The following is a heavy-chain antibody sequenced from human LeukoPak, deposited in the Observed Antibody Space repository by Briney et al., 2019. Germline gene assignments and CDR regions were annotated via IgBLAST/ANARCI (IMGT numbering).Heavy chain of an antibody. CDR1: GGTFSSYA. CDR3: ARGGLRFLEWLLNS. CDR2: IIPIFGTA. Sequence: GASVKVSCKASGGTFSSYAISWVRQAPGQGLEWMGGIIPIFGTANYAQKFQGRVTITADESTSTVYMELSSLRSEDTAVYYCARGGLRFLEWLLNSWGQGTMVTVSS. D-gene: IGHD3-3*01. J-gene: IGHJ3*01. V-gene: IGHV1-69*13.